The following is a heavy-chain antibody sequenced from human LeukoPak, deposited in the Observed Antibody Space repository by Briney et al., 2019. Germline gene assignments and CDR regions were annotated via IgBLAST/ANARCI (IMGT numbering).Heavy chain of an antibody. V-gene: IGHV3-23*01. J-gene: IGHJ4*02. CDR1: GFTFVTCA. D-gene: IGHD1-14*01. CDR2: VSGSGHET. CDR3: GKNKGIRPRRLLARPGVIVTSPLED. Sequence: PGGSLRLSCAASGFTFVTCAMTWVRQAPGKGLEWVSSVSGSGHETFYSDSVKGRFTISRDNSKDTVYLQMNNLKAEDTALYFGGKNKGIRPRRLLARPGVIVTSPLEDWGKGTLVAAS.